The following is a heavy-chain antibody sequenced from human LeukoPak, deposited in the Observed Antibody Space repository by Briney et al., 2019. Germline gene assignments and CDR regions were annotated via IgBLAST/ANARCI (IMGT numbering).Heavy chain of an antibody. J-gene: IGHJ6*03. D-gene: IGHD4-17*01. CDR1: GYTFTSYD. CDR3: ARVAGETTVTTRPRDYYYMDV. Sequence: ASVKVSCKASGYTFTSYDINWVRQATGQGLEWMGWMNPNSGNTGYAQKFQGRVTITRNTSMSTAYMELSSLRSEDTAVYYCARVAGETTVTTRPRDYYYMDVWGKGTTVTVSS. V-gene: IGHV1-8*03. CDR2: MNPNSGNT.